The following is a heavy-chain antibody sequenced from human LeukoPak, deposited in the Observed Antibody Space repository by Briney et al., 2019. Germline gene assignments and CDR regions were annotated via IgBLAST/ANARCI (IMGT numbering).Heavy chain of an antibody. CDR1: GGSLGGYY. J-gene: IGHJ6*03. CDR3: ARGGGYYDSSGYLESGLDFWG. D-gene: IGHD3-22*01. V-gene: IGHV4-34*01. Sequence: SETLSLTCAVSGGSLGGYYWSWIRPPPGKGLEWIGEINHSGSTQYNPSLKSRDTISVDTSRNQFSLKLSSVTAADTAVYYCARGGGYYDSSGYLESGLDFWGWGKGVTVTV. CDR2: INHSGST.